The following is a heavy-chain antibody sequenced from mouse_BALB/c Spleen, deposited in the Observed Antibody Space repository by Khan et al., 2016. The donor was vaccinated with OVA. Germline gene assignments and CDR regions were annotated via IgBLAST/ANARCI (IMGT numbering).Heavy chain of an antibody. CDR2: ISSGGDYT. D-gene: IGHD4-1*01. V-gene: IGHV5-6*01. Sequence: EVELVESGGDLVKPGGSLKLSCAASGFIFSSYSMSWVRQTPDKRLEWVATISSGGDYTYYPDSVKGRFTISRDDAKNTLYLQMSSPKSEDTAMYYCASHLTGSFAYWGQGTLVTVSA. J-gene: IGHJ3*01. CDR1: GFIFSSYS. CDR3: ASHLTGSFAY.